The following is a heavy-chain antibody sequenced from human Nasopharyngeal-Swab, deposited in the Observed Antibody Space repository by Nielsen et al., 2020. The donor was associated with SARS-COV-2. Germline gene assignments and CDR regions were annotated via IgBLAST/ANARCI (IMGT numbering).Heavy chain of an antibody. D-gene: IGHD5-18*01. CDR1: GFTFSSYG. V-gene: IGHV3-30*03. CDR2: ISYDGSNK. J-gene: IGHJ4*02. CDR3: SRDPFGAMVDYFDY. Sequence: GESLKISCAASGFTFSSYGMHWVRQAPGKGLEWVAVISYDGSNKYYADSVKGRFTISRDNSKNTLYLQMNSLRAEDTTVYYCSRDPFGAMVDYFDYWGQGTLVTVSS.